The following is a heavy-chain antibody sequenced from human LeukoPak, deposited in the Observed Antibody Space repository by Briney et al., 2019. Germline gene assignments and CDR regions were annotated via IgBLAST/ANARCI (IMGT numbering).Heavy chain of an antibody. CDR1: GYTFTSYG. CDR2: ISAYNGNT. Sequence: GASVKVSCKASGYTFTSYGISWVRQAPGQGLEWIGWISAYNGNTNYAQKLQGRVTMTTDTSTSTAYMELRSLRSDDTAVYYCARTPYDFWSGYYLFDYWGQGTLVTVSS. CDR3: ARTPYDFWSGYYLFDY. D-gene: IGHD3-3*01. V-gene: IGHV1-18*01. J-gene: IGHJ4*02.